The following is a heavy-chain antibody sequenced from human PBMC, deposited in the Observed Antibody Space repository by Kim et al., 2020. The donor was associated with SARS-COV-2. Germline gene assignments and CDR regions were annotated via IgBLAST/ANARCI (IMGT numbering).Heavy chain of an antibody. CDR2: IYYSGST. Sequence: SETLSLTCTVSGDSIISTTYYWAWIRQSPGKGLEWIGSIYYSGSTYYNPSLKSRVTISIDTSRSQFSLKLTSVTAADTAVYYCAGESPNSSDEFWGQGTL. J-gene: IGHJ1*01. V-gene: IGHV4-39*02. CDR3: AGESPNSSDEF. CDR1: GDSIISTTYY. D-gene: IGHD3-10*01.